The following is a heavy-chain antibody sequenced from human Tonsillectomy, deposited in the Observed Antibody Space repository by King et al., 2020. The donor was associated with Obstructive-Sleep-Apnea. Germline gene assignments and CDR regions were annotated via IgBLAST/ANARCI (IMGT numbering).Heavy chain of an antibody. Sequence: QLQESGPGLVKPSETLSLTCTVSGVSISSGGYFWRWIRQHPGKGLEWIGYIYDSGSTYDNPSLKSRVTISLDTSKNQFSLKLSSVTAADTAVYYCARPAAAGGFDIWGQGTMVTVSS. CDR3: ARPAAAGGFDI. CDR2: IYDSGST. J-gene: IGHJ3*02. V-gene: IGHV4-31*03. D-gene: IGHD6-13*01. CDR1: GVSISSGGYF.